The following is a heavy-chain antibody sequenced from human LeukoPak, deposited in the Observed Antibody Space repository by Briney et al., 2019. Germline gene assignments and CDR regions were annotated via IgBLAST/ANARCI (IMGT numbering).Heavy chain of an antibody. CDR3: ARDSSGYYPDY. CDR2: IIPILGIA. CDR1: GGTFSSYA. D-gene: IGHD3-22*01. J-gene: IGHJ4*02. V-gene: IGHV1-69*04. Sequence: SVKVSCKASGGTFSSYAISWVRQAPGQGLEWMGRIIPILGIANYAQKFQGRVTITADKSTSTAYMELSSLRSEDTAVYYCARDSSGYYPDYWGQGTLVTVSS.